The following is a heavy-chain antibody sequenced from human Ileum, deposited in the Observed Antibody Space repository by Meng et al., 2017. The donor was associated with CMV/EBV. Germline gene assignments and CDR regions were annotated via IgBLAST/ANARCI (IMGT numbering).Heavy chain of an antibody. D-gene: IGHD1-7*01. V-gene: IGHV3-7*01. CDR3: AGEIRGITNTGPIIIPLEY. Sequence: GESLKISCAASGFTLSSYWMTWVRQAPGKGLEWVANMKYDGSEKYYVDSVKGRFTISRDNSRNLLYLQMNKLRGEDTAVYYCAGEIRGITNTGPIIIPLEYWGQGTLVTVSS. J-gene: IGHJ4*02. CDR2: MKYDGSEK. CDR1: GFTLSSYW.